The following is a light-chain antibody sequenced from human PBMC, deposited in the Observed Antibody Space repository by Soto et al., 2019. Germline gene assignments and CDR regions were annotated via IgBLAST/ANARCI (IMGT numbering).Light chain of an antibody. CDR1: SSNIGSNY. Sequence: QSVLTQPPSASGTPGQRVTLSCSGSSSNIGSNYVYWYQQLPGTAPKLLIYRNNQRPSAVPDRFSGSKSGTSASLAISGLWYEDEADYYCAAWDDSLSGVVFGGGTKVTVL. CDR3: AAWDDSLSGVV. V-gene: IGLV1-47*03. J-gene: IGLJ2*01. CDR2: RNN.